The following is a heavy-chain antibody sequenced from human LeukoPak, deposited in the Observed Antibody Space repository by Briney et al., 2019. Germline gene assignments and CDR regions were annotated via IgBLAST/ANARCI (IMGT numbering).Heavy chain of an antibody. D-gene: IGHD3-10*01. CDR1: GGSFSGYY. CDR3: ARENGRGVISPYYDL. J-gene: IGHJ4*02. V-gene: IGHV4-34*01. Sequence: SETLSLTCAVYGGSFSGYYWSWIRQPPGKGLEWIGEINHSGSTNYNPSLKSRVTISVDTSKNQFSLKLSSVTAADTAVYYCARENGRGVISPYYDLWGQGTLVTVSS. CDR2: INHSGST.